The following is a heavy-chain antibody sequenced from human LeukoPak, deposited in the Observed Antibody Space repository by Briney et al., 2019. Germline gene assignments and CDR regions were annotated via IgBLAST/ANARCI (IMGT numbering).Heavy chain of an antibody. V-gene: IGHV3-30*18. CDR2: ISDDGGKK. Sequence: GGSLRLSCAASGFTFSSYGMHWVRQAPGKGLEWVALISDDGGKKYYADSVKGRFTISRDNSKNTLYLQMNSLRAEDTALYYCAKDLNDDYYYYGLDYLGQGTMVTVSS. D-gene: IGHD5-24*01. J-gene: IGHJ4*02. CDR1: GFTFSSYG. CDR3: AKDLNDDYYYYGLDY.